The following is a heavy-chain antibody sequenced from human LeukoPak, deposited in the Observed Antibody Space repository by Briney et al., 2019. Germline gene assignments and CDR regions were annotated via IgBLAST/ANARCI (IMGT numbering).Heavy chain of an antibody. CDR1: GGTFSSYA. Sequence: SVKVSCKASGGTFSSYAINWVRQAPGQGLEWMGGIIPIFGTANSAQKFQGRVTITADESTSTAYMELSSLRSEDTAVYYCARSLYGGNTADAFDIWGQGTMVTVSS. D-gene: IGHD4-23*01. J-gene: IGHJ3*02. CDR2: IIPIFGTA. CDR3: ARSLYGGNTADAFDI. V-gene: IGHV1-69*13.